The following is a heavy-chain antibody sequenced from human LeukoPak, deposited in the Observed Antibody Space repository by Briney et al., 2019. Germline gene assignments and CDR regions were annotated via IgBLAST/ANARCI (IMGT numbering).Heavy chain of an antibody. CDR1: GFTFSSYA. CDR3: AREPSPNIPGYYFDY. J-gene: IGHJ4*02. D-gene: IGHD2/OR15-2a*01. V-gene: IGHV3-30-3*01. Sequence: SGRSLTLSCAASGFTFSSYAMHWVRQPPDKGLEWVAVISYDGSNEYYADSVKGRFTISRDNSKNTLYLQMNRLRAEDTAMYYCAREPSPNIPGYYFDYWGQGTLVTVSS. CDR2: ISYDGSNE.